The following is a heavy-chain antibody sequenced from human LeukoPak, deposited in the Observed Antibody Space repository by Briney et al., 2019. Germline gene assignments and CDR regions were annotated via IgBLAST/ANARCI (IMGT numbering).Heavy chain of an antibody. J-gene: IGHJ5*02. Sequence: GASVKVSCKASGYTFTGNYIHWVRQVPGQGLEWMGWINPNSGGTNYAQEFQGRVTMTRDTSISAASMELSRLTSDDTAVYYCAREVVAWGMNWFDPWGQGTLVTVSS. CDR2: INPNSGGT. CDR1: GYTFTGNY. V-gene: IGHV1-2*02. D-gene: IGHD3-16*01. CDR3: AREVVAWGMNWFDP.